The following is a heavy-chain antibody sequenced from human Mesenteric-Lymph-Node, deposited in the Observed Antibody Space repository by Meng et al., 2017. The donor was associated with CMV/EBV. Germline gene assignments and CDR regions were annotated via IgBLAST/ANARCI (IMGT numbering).Heavy chain of an antibody. D-gene: IGHD6-6*01. CDR2: IKQDGSEK. V-gene: IGHV3-7*01. Sequence: GGSLRLSCAASGFTFSSYWMSWVRQAPGKGLEWVANIKQDGSEKYYVDSVKGRFTISRDNAKNSLYLQMNSLRAEDTAVYYCARGSSPYSSSYSMDVWGQGTTVTVSS. J-gene: IGHJ6*02. CDR3: ARGSSPYSSSYSMDV. CDR1: GFTFSSYW.